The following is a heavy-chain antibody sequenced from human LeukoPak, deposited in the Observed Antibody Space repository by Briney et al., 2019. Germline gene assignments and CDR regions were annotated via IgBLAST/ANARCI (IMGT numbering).Heavy chain of an antibody. CDR2: ISGSGGST. Sequence: GGSLRLSCAASEFTFSTYWMHWVRQAPGKGLEWVSAISGSGGSTYYADSVKGRFTISRDNSKNTLYLQMNSLRAEDTAVYYCANQHTGIRFDYWGQGTLVTVSS. CDR3: ANQHTGIRFDY. CDR1: EFTFSTYW. D-gene: IGHD1-14*01. J-gene: IGHJ4*02. V-gene: IGHV3-23*01.